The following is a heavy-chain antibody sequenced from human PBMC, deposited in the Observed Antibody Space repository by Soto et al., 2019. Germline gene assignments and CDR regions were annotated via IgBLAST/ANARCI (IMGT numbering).Heavy chain of an antibody. CDR2: IYYSGTT. V-gene: IGHV4-39*01. Sequence: SETRSLTCTVSGGSISSSSYYWVWIRQPPGKGLEWIGSIYYSGTTYYNPSLKSRVTISVDTSKNQFSLKLRSVTAADTAVYYCARQSPDYLGSVGWFDPWGQGTLVTVSS. D-gene: IGHD1-26*01. CDR3: ARQSPDYLGSVGWFDP. J-gene: IGHJ5*02. CDR1: GGSISSSSYY.